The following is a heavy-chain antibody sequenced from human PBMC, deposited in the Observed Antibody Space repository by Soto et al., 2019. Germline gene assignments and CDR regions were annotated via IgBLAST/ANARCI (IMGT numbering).Heavy chain of an antibody. D-gene: IGHD1-26*01. CDR1: GGSISSYY. CDR3: ARGGGGSYYLN. Sequence: SETLSLTCTVSGGSISSYYWSWIRQPPGEGLEWIGYIYYSGSTNYNPSLKSRVTISVDTSKNQFSLKLSSVTAADTAVYYCARGGGGSYYLNWGQGNLVTVSS. CDR2: IYYSGST. V-gene: IGHV4-59*01. J-gene: IGHJ4*02.